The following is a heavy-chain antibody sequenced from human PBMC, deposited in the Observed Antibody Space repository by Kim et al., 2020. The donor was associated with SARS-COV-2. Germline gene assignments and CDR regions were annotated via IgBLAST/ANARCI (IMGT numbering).Heavy chain of an antibody. CDR2: INAGNVNT. Sequence: ASVKVSCKASGYTFSDYSIHWVRQAPGQRLEYMGWINAGNVNTGYSQNFQGRVTITMDTFATTTYMEVSSLRSEDTAVYYCARGKWLVDFWGQGTLVTV. D-gene: IGHD6-19*01. V-gene: IGHV1-3*01. J-gene: IGHJ4*02. CDR1: GYTFSDYS. CDR3: ARGKWLVDF.